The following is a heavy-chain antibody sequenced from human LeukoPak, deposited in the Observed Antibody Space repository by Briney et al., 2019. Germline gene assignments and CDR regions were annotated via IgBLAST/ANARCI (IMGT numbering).Heavy chain of an antibody. Sequence: AETLSLTCAVYGGSFSGYYWSWIRQPPGKGLEWIGEINHSGSHNYNPSLESRVTILVGTSKKHFFLKLSSVTAADTAVYYCARDYGELDYWGQGTLVTVSS. CDR2: INHSGSH. CDR1: GGSFSGYY. CDR3: ARDYGELDY. J-gene: IGHJ4*02. V-gene: IGHV4-34*01. D-gene: IGHD4-17*01.